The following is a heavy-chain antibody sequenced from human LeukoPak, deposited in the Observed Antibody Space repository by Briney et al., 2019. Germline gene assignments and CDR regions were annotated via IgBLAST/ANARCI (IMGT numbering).Heavy chain of an antibody. D-gene: IGHD3-22*01. CDR2: IYYSGST. Sequence: SETLSPTCTVSGGSISSYYWSWIRQPPGKGLEWIGYIYYSGSTNYNPSLKSRVTISVGTSKNQFSLKLSSVTAADTAVYYCARTRKYYYDSSGYLDAFDIWGQGTMVTVSS. CDR1: GGSISSYY. V-gene: IGHV4-59*01. J-gene: IGHJ3*02. CDR3: ARTRKYYYDSSGYLDAFDI.